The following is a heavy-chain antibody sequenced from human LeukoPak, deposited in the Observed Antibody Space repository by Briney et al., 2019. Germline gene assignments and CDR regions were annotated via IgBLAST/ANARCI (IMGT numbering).Heavy chain of an antibody. Sequence: SETLSLTCTVSGGSVNIYYWGWIRQPPGKGLEWIGSIYYSGSTYYNPSLKSRVTISVDTSKNQFSLKLSSVTAADTAVYYCARQGGWGINWFDPWGQGTLVTVSS. V-gene: IGHV4-39*01. CDR2: IYYSGST. J-gene: IGHJ5*02. CDR1: GGSVNIYY. CDR3: ARQGGWGINWFDP. D-gene: IGHD6-19*01.